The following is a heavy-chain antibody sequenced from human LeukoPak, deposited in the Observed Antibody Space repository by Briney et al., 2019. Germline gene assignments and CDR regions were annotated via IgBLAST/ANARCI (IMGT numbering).Heavy chain of an antibody. CDR1: GFTFTSSA. D-gene: IGHD2-2*01. J-gene: IGHJ4*02. V-gene: IGHV1-58*02. CDR3: AAVSVVVVPAARDQDYFDY. Sequence: SVKASCKASGFTFTSSAMQWVRQARGQRLEWIGWIVVGSGNTNYAQKFQERVTITRDMSTSTAYMELSSLRSEDTAVYYCAAVSVVVVPAARDQDYFDYWGQGTLVSVSS. CDR2: IVVGSGNT.